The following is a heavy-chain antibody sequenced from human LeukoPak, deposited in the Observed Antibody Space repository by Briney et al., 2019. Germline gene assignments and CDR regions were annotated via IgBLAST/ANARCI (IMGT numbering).Heavy chain of an antibody. V-gene: IGHV5-10-1*01. CDR3: ASLEQQWGIDY. CDR1: GYXFTSYW. Sequence: GESLKISCNGSGYXFTSYWISWVRQMPGKGLEWMGRIDPSDSYTNYSPSSQGHVTISADKSISTAYLQWSSLKASDTAMYYCASLEQQWGIDYWGQGTLVTVSS. J-gene: IGHJ4*02. CDR2: IDPSDSYT. D-gene: IGHD6-13*01.